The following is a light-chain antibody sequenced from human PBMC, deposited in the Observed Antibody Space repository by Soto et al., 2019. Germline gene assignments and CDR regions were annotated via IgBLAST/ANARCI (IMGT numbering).Light chain of an antibody. J-gene: IGLJ7*01. CDR3: QTWGTGIV. Sequence: QLVLTKSPSASASLGASVKLTCTLSSGHSSYAIAWHQQQPEKGPRYLMKLNSDGSHSKGDGNPDRFSGSSSGAERYLTISSHQSEDEADYYCQTWGTGIVFGGGTQLTVL. CDR1: SGHSSYA. V-gene: IGLV4-69*01. CDR2: LNSDGSH.